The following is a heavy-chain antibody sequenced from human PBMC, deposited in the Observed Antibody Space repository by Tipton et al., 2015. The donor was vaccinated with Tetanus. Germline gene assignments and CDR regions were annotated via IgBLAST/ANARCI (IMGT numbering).Heavy chain of an antibody. CDR3: ASWERKVGTYDY. Sequence: NLSLTCAVYGGSFSGYYWSWIRQPPGKGLEWIGEINHSGSTNYNPPLKSRVTISADTSKNQFSLKLSSVTAADTAVYYCASWERKVGTYDYWGQGTLVTVSS. D-gene: IGHD1-26*01. CDR1: GGSFSGYY. J-gene: IGHJ4*02. CDR2: INHSGST. V-gene: IGHV4-34*01.